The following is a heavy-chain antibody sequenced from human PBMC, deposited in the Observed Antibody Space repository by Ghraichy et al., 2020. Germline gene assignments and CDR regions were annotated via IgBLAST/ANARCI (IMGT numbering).Heavy chain of an antibody. D-gene: IGHD2-2*01. V-gene: IGHV3-11*05. CDR2: ISSSSSYT. CDR1: GFTFSDYY. CDR3: AREGQYCSSTSCYAGRYYYYMDV. J-gene: IGHJ6*03. Sequence: GGSLRLSCAASGFTFSDYYMSWIRQAPGKGLEWVSYISSSSSYTNYADSVKGRFTISRDNAKNSLYLQMNSLRAEDTAVYYCAREGQYCSSTSCYAGRYYYYMDVWGKGTTVTVSS.